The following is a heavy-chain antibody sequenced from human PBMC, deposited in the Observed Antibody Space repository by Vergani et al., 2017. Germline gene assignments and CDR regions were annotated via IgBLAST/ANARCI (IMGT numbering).Heavy chain of an antibody. CDR1: GGTFSSYA. Sequence: QVQLVQSGAEEKKPGSSVKVSCKASGGTFSSYAISWVRQAPGQGLEWMGRIIPILGIANYAQKFQGRVTITADKSTSTAYMELSSLRSEDTAVYYCASLIAVAGGDYWGQGTLVTVSS. V-gene: IGHV1-69*09. D-gene: IGHD6-19*01. CDR3: ASLIAVAGGDY. J-gene: IGHJ4*02. CDR2: IIPILGIA.